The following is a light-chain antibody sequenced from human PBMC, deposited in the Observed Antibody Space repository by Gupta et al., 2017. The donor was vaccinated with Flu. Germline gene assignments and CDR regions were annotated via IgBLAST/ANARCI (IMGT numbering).Light chain of an antibody. J-gene: IGKJ4*01. V-gene: IGKV3-20*01. Sequence: LSLAPGERATLSCRASESVSSCDGAWYQQTTGQTARLISNGAYSRATGIPERVMGSGSGTDCTPTISRLGPEDFAVDYGQKYGRPRSLTFGGGTKVEIK. CDR1: ESVSSCD. CDR2: GAY. CDR3: QKYGRPRSLT.